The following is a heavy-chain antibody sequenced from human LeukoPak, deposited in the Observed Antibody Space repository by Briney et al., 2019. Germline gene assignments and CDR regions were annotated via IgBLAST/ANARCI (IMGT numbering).Heavy chain of an antibody. V-gene: IGHV1-2*02. D-gene: IGHD4-17*01. Sequence: AASVKVSCKASGYTFTGYYMHWVRQAPGQGLEWMGWINPNSGGTNYAQKFQGRVTMTRDTSISTAYMSLSGLTSDDTAVYYCARALPPTVTTSRLDFWGQGTLVTVSS. CDR1: GYTFTGYY. CDR2: INPNSGGT. J-gene: IGHJ4*02. CDR3: ARALPPTVTTSRLDF.